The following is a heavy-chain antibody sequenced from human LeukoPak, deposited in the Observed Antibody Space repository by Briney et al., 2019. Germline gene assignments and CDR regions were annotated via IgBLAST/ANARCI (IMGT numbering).Heavy chain of an antibody. Sequence: ASVKVSCKASGYTFTGYYMHWVRQAPGQGLEWMGWINPNSGGTNYAQKFQGRVTMTRDTSISTAYMELSRLRSDDTAVYYCARSPRGGYDFWSGYSRTLYWYFDLWGRGTLVTVSS. CDR3: ARSPRGGYDFWSGYSRTLYWYFDL. V-gene: IGHV1-2*02. J-gene: IGHJ2*01. CDR1: GYTFTGYY. CDR2: INPNSGGT. D-gene: IGHD3-3*01.